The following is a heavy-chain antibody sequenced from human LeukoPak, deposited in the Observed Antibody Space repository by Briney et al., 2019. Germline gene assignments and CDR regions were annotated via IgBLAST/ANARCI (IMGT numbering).Heavy chain of an antibody. D-gene: IGHD6-13*01. CDR1: GGSFSGYY. CDR2: INHSGST. V-gene: IGHV4-34*01. Sequence: PSETLSLTCAVYGGSFSGYYWIWIRQPPGKGLEWIGEINHSGSTNYNPSLKSRVTISIDTSKNQFSLKLSSVTAADTAVYYCARAHSSSWYYYYYYGMDVWGQGTTVTVSS. CDR3: ARAHSSSWYYYYYYGMDV. J-gene: IGHJ6*02.